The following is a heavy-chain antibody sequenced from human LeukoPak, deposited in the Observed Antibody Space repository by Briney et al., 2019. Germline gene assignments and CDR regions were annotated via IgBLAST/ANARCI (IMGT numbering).Heavy chain of an antibody. CDR1: GYTFTDYY. CDR3: ARALSLDY. V-gene: IGHV1-2*02. J-gene: IGHJ4*02. CDR2: INPNSGGT. Sequence: ASVKVSCKASGYTFTDYYIDWVRQAPGQGLEGMGWINPNSGGTNYAQKFQGRVTMTRDTSISTVYMELSSLRSDDTAVYYCARALSLDYWGQGTLVAVSS.